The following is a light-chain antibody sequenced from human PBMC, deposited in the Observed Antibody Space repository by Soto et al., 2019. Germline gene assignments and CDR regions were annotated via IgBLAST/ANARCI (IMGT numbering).Light chain of an antibody. V-gene: IGKV3-11*01. J-gene: IGKJ1*01. CDR2: DAS. Sequence: IVLTQSPGTLSLSPGERATLSCRASQSVSSIYLAWYKQKPGQAPRLVSYDASNRATGIPARFSGSGSGTEFTLTISSLEPEDFAVYYCQQRSNWPPTFGQGTKVDIK. CDR1: QSVSSIY. CDR3: QQRSNWPPT.